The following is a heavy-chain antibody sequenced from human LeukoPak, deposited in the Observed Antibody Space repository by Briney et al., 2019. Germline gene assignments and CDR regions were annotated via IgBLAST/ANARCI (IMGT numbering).Heavy chain of an antibody. D-gene: IGHD5-24*01. CDR3: ARDITPQDGYKASYAFDI. Sequence: SVKVSCKASGGTFSSYAISWVRQAPGQGLEWMGRIIPIFGTANYAQKFQGRVTITTDESTSTAYMELSSLRSEDTAVYYCARDITPQDGYKASYAFDIWGKGTMVTVSS. J-gene: IGHJ3*02. V-gene: IGHV1-69*05. CDR2: IIPIFGTA. CDR1: GGTFSSYA.